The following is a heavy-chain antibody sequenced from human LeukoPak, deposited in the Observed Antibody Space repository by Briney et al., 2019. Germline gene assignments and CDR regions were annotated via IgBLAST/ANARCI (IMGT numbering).Heavy chain of an antibody. CDR2: IFSGGST. J-gene: IGHJ4*02. V-gene: IGHV3-66*01. D-gene: IGHD6-13*01. CDR1: GFTFSSYG. Sequence: GGSLRLSCAASGFTFSSYGMHWVRQAPGKGLEWVSMIFSGGSTYYADSVKGRFTISRDNSKNTLYLQMNSLRAEDTAVYYCARDPVGDDTAAGFDYWGQGTLVTVSS. CDR3: ARDPVGDDTAAGFDY.